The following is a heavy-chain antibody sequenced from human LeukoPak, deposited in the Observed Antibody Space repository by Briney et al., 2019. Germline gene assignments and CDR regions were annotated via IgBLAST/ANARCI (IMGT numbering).Heavy chain of an antibody. V-gene: IGHV1-2*04. CDR1: GYTFTDYY. CDR3: ARGGPYYDSSRANDLNY. J-gene: IGHJ4*02. D-gene: IGHD3-22*01. CDR2: INPNSGGT. Sequence: ASVTVSCKASGYTFTDYYMQWVRQAPGQGLEWMGWINPNSGGTHYVQRFQGWVTMTRDTSISTAYMELSRLTSDDTAVYYCARGGPYYDSSRANDLNYWGQGTLVTVSS.